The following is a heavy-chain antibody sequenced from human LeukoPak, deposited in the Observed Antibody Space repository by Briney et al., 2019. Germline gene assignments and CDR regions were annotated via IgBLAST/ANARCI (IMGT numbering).Heavy chain of an antibody. D-gene: IGHD3-3*01. J-gene: IGHJ4*02. Sequence: GGSLRLSCAASGFTFSSYAMSWVRQAPGKGLEWVSAISGSGGSTYYADSVKGRFTISRDNSKNTLYLQMNSLRAEDTAVYYCASSFWSGYYTGDYWGQGTLVTVSS. CDR2: ISGSGGST. CDR1: GFTFSSYA. V-gene: IGHV3-23*01. CDR3: ASSFWSGYYTGDY.